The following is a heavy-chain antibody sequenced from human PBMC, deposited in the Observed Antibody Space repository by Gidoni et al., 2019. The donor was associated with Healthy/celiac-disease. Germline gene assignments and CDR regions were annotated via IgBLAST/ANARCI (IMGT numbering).Heavy chain of an antibody. CDR2: ISGSGGST. V-gene: IGHV3-23*01. D-gene: IGHD6-6*01. CDR3: AKEIAAPRDYYYYGMDV. J-gene: IGHJ6*02. Sequence: EVQLLESGGGLVQPGGSLRLSCAASGFTYSRYAMSWVRQAPGQGLEWVSAISGSGGSTYYADSVKGRFTISRDNSKNTLYLQMNSLRAEDTAVYYCAKEIAAPRDYYYYGMDVWGQGTTVTVSS. CDR1: GFTYSRYA.